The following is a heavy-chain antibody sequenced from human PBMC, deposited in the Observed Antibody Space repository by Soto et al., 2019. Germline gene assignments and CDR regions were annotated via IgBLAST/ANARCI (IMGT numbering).Heavy chain of an antibody. D-gene: IGHD2-15*01. CDR1: GGSFSSYA. CDR2: IIPISGTR. J-gene: IGHJ5*02. V-gene: IGHV1-69*13. Sequence: ASVKVSCKASGGSFSSYASSWVRQAPGQGLEWMGEIIPISGTRKYAQKLRGRVTITADESTGTAYMELSSLSSDDTAVYYCGKTGFCSGGSCSQGWIDPRGQGTLFTVAS. CDR3: GKTGFCSGGSCSQGWIDP.